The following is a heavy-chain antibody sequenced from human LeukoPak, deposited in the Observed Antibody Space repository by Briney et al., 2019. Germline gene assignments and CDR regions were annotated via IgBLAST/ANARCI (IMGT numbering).Heavy chain of an antibody. Sequence: PGGSLRLSCTVSGFTFSSYGMHWVRQAPGKGLEWVAVIWYDGSNKYYADSVKGRFTISRDNSKNTLYLQTNSLRAEDTAVYYCARVDSSGWSGLDYWGQGTLVTVSS. J-gene: IGHJ4*02. CDR1: GFTFSSYG. CDR2: IWYDGSNK. CDR3: ARVDSSGWSGLDY. D-gene: IGHD6-19*01. V-gene: IGHV3-33*08.